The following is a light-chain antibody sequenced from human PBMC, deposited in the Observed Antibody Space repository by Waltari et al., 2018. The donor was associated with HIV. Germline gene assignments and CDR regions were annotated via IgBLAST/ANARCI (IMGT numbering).Light chain of an antibody. V-gene: IGKV3-20*01. CDR1: QSVGSIY. J-gene: IGKJ5*01. CDR3: QQSGSSIT. Sequence: EIVLTQSPVTLSLSPGERALLSCRASQSVGSIYLNWYQQKPGQAPRVLIYGASSRATGIPDRFSGSGSGTDFSLTISRLEPEDFAVYYCQQSGSSITFGQGTRLEIK. CDR2: GAS.